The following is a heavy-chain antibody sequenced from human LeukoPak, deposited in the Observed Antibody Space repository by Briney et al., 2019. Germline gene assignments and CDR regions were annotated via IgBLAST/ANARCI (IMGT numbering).Heavy chain of an antibody. D-gene: IGHD3-10*01. CDR1: GFTFSSYA. V-gene: IGHV3-30*04. J-gene: IGHJ4*02. CDR2: ISYDGSNK. Sequence: GGSLRLSCAASGFTFSSYAMHWVRQAPGKGLEWVAVISYDGSNKYYADSVKGRFTISRDNSKNTLYLQMNSLRAEDTAVYYCAKAPKLYYYGSGSPNWGQGTLVTVSS. CDR3: AKAPKLYYYGSGSPN.